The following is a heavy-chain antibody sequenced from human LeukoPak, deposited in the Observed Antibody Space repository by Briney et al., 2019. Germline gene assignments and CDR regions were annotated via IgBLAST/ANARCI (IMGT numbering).Heavy chain of an antibody. J-gene: IGHJ4*02. D-gene: IGHD3-10*01. CDR3: AKWKYGSDFGYFDY. CDR2: ISGNGATT. CDR1: GFTFSSFA. V-gene: IGHV3-23*01. Sequence: PGGSRRLSCAPSGFTFSSFAMSWVRQVPGKWLEWVSGISGNGATTHHADSVKGRFTISRDNSKNTLYLQMNSLRAEDTAVYYCAKWKYGSDFGYFDYWGQGTLVTVSS.